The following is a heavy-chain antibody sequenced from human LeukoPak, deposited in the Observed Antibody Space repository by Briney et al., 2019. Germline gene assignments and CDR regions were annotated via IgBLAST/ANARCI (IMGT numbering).Heavy chain of an antibody. CDR3: AREIRYFDWLVPYYFDY. CDR1: GGTFSSYA. J-gene: IGHJ4*02. CDR2: IIPIFGTA. D-gene: IGHD3-9*01. Sequence: SVKVSCEASGGTFSSYAISWVRQAPGQGLEWMGRIIPIFGTANYAQKFQGRVTITTDESTSTAYMGLSSLRSEDTAVYYCAREIRYFDWLVPYYFDYWGQGTLVTVSS. V-gene: IGHV1-69*05.